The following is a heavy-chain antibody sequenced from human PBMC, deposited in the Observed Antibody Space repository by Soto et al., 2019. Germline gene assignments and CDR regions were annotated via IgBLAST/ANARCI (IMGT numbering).Heavy chain of an antibody. Sequence: QVVVLQSGTEVKRPGSSVKVSCKASGVPFNSYGFAWVRQAPGRGLEWVGRINPATQLRNYDQSLQGRVTITANTTKTTANMELSGLTSEATAVYYCTRMNFASLDHWGQGTLFTVSS. V-gene: IGHV1-69*09. J-gene: IGHJ4*02. D-gene: IGHD3-9*01. CDR1: GVPFNSYG. CDR3: TRMNFASLDH. CDR2: INPATQLR.